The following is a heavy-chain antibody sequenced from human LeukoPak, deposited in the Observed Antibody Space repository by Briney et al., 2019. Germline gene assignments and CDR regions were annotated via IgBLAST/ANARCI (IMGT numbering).Heavy chain of an antibody. CDR2: IWYDGSNK. Sequence: GGSLRLSCAASGFMFRSYGMHWVRQAPGKGLEWVAVIWYDGSNKYYADSVKGRFTISRDNSKNTPYLQMNSLRAEDTAVYYCASLGDGYNYTGYWGQGTLVTVSS. J-gene: IGHJ4*02. D-gene: IGHD5-24*01. CDR1: GFMFRSYG. CDR3: ASLGDGYNYTGY. V-gene: IGHV3-33*08.